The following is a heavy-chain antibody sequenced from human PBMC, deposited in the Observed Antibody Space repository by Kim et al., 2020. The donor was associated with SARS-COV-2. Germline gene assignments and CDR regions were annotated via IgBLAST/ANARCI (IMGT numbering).Heavy chain of an antibody. J-gene: IGHJ5*02. CDR2: IYYSGST. V-gene: IGHV4-59*13. CDR3: ASRAVAGNWFDP. CDR1: GGSISSYY. Sequence: SETLSLTCTVSGGSISSYYWSWIRQPPGKGLEWIGYIYYSGSTNYNPSLKSRVTISVDTSKNQFSLKLSSVTAADTAVYYCASRAVAGNWFDPWGQRTLV. D-gene: IGHD6-19*01.